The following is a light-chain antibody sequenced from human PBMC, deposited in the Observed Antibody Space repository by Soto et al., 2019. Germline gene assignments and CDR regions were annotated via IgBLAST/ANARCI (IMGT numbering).Light chain of an antibody. V-gene: IGLV2-14*01. Sequence: QSALTQPTSVSGSPGQSIAISCTGNTNDIGAYDYLSWYQQHPGKAPRLLIHGVRNRPPGISSRFSGSKSGLTASLTISGLQAEDEADYYCSSFTTSRLYVFGPGTKVTVL. CDR1: TNDIGAYDY. J-gene: IGLJ1*01. CDR3: SSFTTSRLYV. CDR2: GVR.